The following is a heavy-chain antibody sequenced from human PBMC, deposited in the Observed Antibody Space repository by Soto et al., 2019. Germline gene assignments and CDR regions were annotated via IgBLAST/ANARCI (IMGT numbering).Heavy chain of an antibody. V-gene: IGHV4-59*08. Sequence: SETLSLTCSVSGGSMNSYYWSWIRHSPGKGLEWIGYVYYAGNTTYSPSLKSRVTISIDPSQNQYSLELRSVTAADTAVYFCASHGLRVVDSWGRRFLVTVSS. CDR3: ASHGLRVVDS. CDR2: VYYAGNT. CDR1: GGSMNSYY. J-gene: IGHJ4*02.